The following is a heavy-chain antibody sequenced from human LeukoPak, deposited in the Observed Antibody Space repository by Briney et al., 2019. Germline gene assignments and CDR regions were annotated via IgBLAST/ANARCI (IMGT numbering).Heavy chain of an antibody. Sequence: SETLSLTCTVSGGSISSYYWSWIRQPAGKGLEWIGRIYTSGSTNYNPSLKSRVTMSVDTSKNQFSLKLSSVTAADTAVYYCASEPDTEITMVRGQIDWGQGTLVTVSS. CDR3: ASEPDTEITMVRGQID. CDR2: IYTSGST. J-gene: IGHJ4*02. V-gene: IGHV4-4*07. CDR1: GGSISSYY. D-gene: IGHD3-10*01.